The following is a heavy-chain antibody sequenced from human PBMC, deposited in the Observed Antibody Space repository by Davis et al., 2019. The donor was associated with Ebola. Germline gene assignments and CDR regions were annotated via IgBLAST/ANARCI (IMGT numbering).Heavy chain of an antibody. CDR1: GLTFSSYG. Sequence: GESLKIPCVASGLTFSSYGMHWVRQTPGKRLEWVACIWFDGRNAHYIDSVKGRFTISRDNSKNTLYLQMNSLRAEDTAVYYCAKDYGDSYYFDYWGQGTLVTVSS. J-gene: IGHJ4*02. CDR2: IWFDGRNA. D-gene: IGHD4-17*01. V-gene: IGHV3-30*02. CDR3: AKDYGDSYYFDY.